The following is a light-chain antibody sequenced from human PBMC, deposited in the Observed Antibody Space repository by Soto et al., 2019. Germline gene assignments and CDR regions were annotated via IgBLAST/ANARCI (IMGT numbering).Light chain of an antibody. CDR2: WAT. Sequence: DIVMTQSPDSLAVSLGERATINCKSSQSVLYSSTNKYYFAWYQQKPGQPPKLLIYWATTRESGFPDRFSGSGSVTDFTLTISSLQAEDVAVYYCQQYYSSPWTFGQGTKVEIK. CDR3: QQYYSSPWT. CDR1: QSVLYSSTNKYY. J-gene: IGKJ1*01. V-gene: IGKV4-1*01.